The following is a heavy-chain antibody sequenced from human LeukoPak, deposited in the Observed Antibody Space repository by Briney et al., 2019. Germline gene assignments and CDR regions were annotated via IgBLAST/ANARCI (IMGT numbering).Heavy chain of an antibody. CDR3: ARDLCSGGSCYSSNWFDP. Sequence: ASVKVSCKASGGTFSSYAISWVRQAPGQGLEWMGGIIPTFGTANYAQKFQGRVTITADESTSTAYMELSSLRSEDTAVYYCARDLCSGGSCYSSNWFDPWGQGTLVTVSS. CDR2: IIPTFGTA. J-gene: IGHJ5*02. CDR1: GGTFSSYA. V-gene: IGHV1-69*13. D-gene: IGHD2-15*01.